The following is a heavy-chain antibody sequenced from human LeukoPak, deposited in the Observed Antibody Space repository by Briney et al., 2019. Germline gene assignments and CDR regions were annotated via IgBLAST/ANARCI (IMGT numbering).Heavy chain of an antibody. V-gene: IGHV4-39*07. CDR2: IYSGGRI. D-gene: IGHD5-24*01. J-gene: IGHJ4*02. CDR1: GGSFSGSYY. CDR3: ARGRRDGYNLRNFDY. Sequence: SETLSLTCTVSGGSFSGSYYWGWIRQPPGKGLEWTGSIYSGGRIYYNPSLKSRVTISVDTSKNQFSLKLSSVTAADTAVYYCARGRRDGYNLRNFDYWGQGTLVTVSS.